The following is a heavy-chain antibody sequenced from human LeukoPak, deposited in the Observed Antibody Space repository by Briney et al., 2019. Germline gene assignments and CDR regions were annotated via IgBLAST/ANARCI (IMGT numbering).Heavy chain of an antibody. CDR2: IYYSGST. V-gene: IGHV4-30-4*08. D-gene: IGHD3-22*01. CDR1: GGSISSGDYY. CDR3: ARVRYDSSGYYSFHFDY. J-gene: IGHJ4*02. Sequence: PSETLSLXCTVSGGSISSGDYYWIWIRQPPGKGLEWIGYIYYSGSTYYNPSLKSRVTISVDTSKNQFSLKLSSVTAADTAVYYCARVRYDSSGYYSFHFDYWGQGTLVTVSS.